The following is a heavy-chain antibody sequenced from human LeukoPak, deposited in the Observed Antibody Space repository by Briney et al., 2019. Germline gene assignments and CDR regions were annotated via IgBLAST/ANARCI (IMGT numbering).Heavy chain of an antibody. D-gene: IGHD3-16*01. J-gene: IGHJ4*02. CDR2: TYHGGST. CDR3: ARHHTSSKPIDY. Sequence: SETLSLTCTVSGYSISSGYYWGWIRQPPGKGLEWIGSTYHGGSTYYNPSLKSRVTMSIDTSKNQLSLKLTSVTAADTAMYYCARHHTSSKPIDYWGQGTLVTVSS. V-gene: IGHV4-38-2*02. CDR1: GYSISSGYY.